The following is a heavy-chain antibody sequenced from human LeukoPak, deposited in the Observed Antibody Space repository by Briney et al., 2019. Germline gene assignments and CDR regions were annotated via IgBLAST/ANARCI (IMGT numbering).Heavy chain of an antibody. CDR2: IRGSGGST. CDR1: GFTFSSYA. V-gene: IGHV3-23*01. CDR3: AKGHDFWSGYYSH. D-gene: IGHD3-3*01. Sequence: PGGSLRLSCAASGFTFSSYAMSWVRQAPGKGLEWVSAIRGSGGSTNYADSVKGRFTISRDNSKNTLYLQMNSLRAEDTAVYYCAKGHDFWSGYYSHWGQGTLVTVSS. J-gene: IGHJ4*02.